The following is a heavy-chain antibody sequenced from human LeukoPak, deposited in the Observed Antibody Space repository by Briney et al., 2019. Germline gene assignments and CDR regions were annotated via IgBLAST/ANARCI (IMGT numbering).Heavy chain of an antibody. D-gene: IGHD3-10*01. V-gene: IGHV4-59*12. CDR3: AREDSGSYYNYYYFYMDV. Sequence: PSETLSLTCIVSGGPISVDYWNWIRQAPGKGLEWIGYIYYTGRTKYNPSLASRLTISIDTSKTQFSLRLSSVTAADTAVYYCAREDSGSYYNYYYFYMDVWGKGTTVTISS. CDR2: IYYTGRT. J-gene: IGHJ6*03. CDR1: GGPISVDY.